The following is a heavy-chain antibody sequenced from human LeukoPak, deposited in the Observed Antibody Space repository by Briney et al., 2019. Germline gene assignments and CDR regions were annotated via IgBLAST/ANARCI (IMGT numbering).Heavy chain of an antibody. D-gene: IGHD6-13*01. CDR2: ISGSGDST. CDR1: GFTFTSYA. J-gene: IGHJ4*02. V-gene: IGHV3-23*01. Sequence: GGSLRLSCAASGFTFTSYAMSWVRQAPGKGLEWVSAISGSGDSTCYGDSVKGRFTISRDNSKNTLYLQMNSLRAEDTAVYYCAKTRPLDSSSWSHGDYWGQGTLVTVSS. CDR3: AKTRPLDSSSWSHGDY.